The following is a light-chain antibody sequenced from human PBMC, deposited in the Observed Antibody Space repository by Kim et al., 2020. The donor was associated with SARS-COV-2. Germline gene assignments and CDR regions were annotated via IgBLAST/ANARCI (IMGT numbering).Light chain of an antibody. CDR2: GAS. V-gene: IGKV3-20*01. CDR3: HQYGSSPLT. Sequence: EIVLTQSPGTLSLSPGERATLSCRASQSVTGTYLAWYQQKPGQAPRLLIYGASSRATGIPDRFSGSGSGTDFTLTISRLEPEDFAVFYCHQYGSSPLTFGGGTKVDIK. J-gene: IGKJ4*01. CDR1: QSVTGTY.